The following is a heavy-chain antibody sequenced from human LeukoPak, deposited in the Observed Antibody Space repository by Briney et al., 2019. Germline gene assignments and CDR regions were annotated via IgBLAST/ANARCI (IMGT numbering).Heavy chain of an antibody. V-gene: IGHV1-2*06. Sequence: ASVKVSCKASGYTFSGYYIHWVRQAPGQGLEWMGRINPNSGGTNYAQNFQARVTMTSDTSISTAYMELSRLTSDDTAVYYCARAHSGYDYNYWGQGTQVTVSS. CDR1: GYTFSGYY. CDR3: ARAHSGYDYNY. CDR2: INPNSGGT. D-gene: IGHD5-12*01. J-gene: IGHJ4*02.